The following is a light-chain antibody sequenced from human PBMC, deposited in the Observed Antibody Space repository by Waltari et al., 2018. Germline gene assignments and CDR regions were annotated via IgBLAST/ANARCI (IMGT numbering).Light chain of an antibody. V-gene: IGKV3-20*01. CDR2: GAY. CDR3: QQYDTSPGT. Sequence: EIVLTQSPSTLSLSAGDTATLSCRASQSLSVAYLAWYQHRSGQAPRLPIYGAYYRATGIPDRFSGSGSGTDFTLTITRLEPDDFAVYYCQQYDTSPGTFGQGTNLEI. J-gene: IGKJ2*01. CDR1: QSLSVAY.